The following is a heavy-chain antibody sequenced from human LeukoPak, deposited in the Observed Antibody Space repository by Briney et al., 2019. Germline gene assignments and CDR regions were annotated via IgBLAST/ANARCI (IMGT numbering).Heavy chain of an antibody. V-gene: IGHV4-4*02. CDR1: GGSISSSNW. Sequence: SGTLSLTCAVSGGSISSSNWWSWVRQPPGKGLEWIGEIYHSGSTNYNPSLKSRDTISVDTSKNQFSLKLSSVTAADTAVYYCARVPYDFWSGYYVDYWGQGTLVTVSS. D-gene: IGHD3-3*01. CDR3: ARVPYDFWSGYYVDY. CDR2: IYHSGST. J-gene: IGHJ4*02.